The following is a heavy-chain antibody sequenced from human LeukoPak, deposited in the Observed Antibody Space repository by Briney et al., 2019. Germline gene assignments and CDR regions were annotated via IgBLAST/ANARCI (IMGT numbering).Heavy chain of an antibody. Sequence: ASVKVSCKASGYTFTTHDINWVRQATGQGLEWMGWMNPDSGNTGYAQKFQGRVTMTRNTSISTAYMELSSLRSGDTAVYFCARVRGFGELSYFDYWGQGILVTVSS. CDR2: MNPDSGNT. CDR3: ARVRGFGELSYFDY. V-gene: IGHV1-8*01. D-gene: IGHD3-10*01. J-gene: IGHJ4*02. CDR1: GYTFTTHD.